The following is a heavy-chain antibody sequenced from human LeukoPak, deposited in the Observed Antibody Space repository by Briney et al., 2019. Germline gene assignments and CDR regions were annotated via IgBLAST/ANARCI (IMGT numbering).Heavy chain of an antibody. J-gene: IGHJ1*01. V-gene: IGHV3-7*01. CDR3: TSWGDTTAEYFQR. CDR1: GFTFSTYG. CDR2: INPDGRDT. Sequence: GGFLRLSCAASGFTFSTYGMSWVRQAPGKGLEWVAHINPDGRDTYYVDSVKGRFTISRDNAQNSMYLQMNSLRVEDTAVYYCTSWGDTTAEYFQRWGQGTLVTVSS. D-gene: IGHD7-27*01.